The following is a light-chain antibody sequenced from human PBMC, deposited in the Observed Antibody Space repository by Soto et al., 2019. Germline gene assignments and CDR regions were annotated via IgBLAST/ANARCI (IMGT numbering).Light chain of an antibody. CDR1: SSNIGNNY. J-gene: IGLJ3*02. V-gene: IGLV1-51*02. CDR2: ENN. CDR3: GTWDSSLSAGV. Sequence: QSLLMQPPSVSAAPGQKVTISCSGSSSNIGNNYVSWYQQLPGTAPKLLIYENNRRPSGIPDRFSGSKSGTSATLGITGLRTGDEADYYCGTWDSSLSAGVFGGGTKLTVL.